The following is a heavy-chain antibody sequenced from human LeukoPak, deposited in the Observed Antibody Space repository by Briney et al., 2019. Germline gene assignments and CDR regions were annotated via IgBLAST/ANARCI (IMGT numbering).Heavy chain of an antibody. CDR1: GGSISPLY. Sequence: KPSETLSLTCTVSGGSISPLYWGWARQPAGKGLEWIGRFYPTGNSGSTKFNPSLNGRVSMSIDTSKNQFSLRLNSVTAADTAVYYCARFVTGGPGHYYMDVWGKGTTVIVSS. CDR2: FYPTGNSGST. CDR3: ARFVTGGPGHYYMDV. V-gene: IGHV4-4*07. D-gene: IGHD2-15*01. J-gene: IGHJ6*03.